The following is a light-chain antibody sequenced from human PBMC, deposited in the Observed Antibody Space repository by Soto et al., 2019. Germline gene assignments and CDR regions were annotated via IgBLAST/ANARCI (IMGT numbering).Light chain of an antibody. CDR3: AAWDDRLSGVV. CDR1: SSNIETNY. J-gene: IGLJ2*01. V-gene: IGLV1-47*01. Sequence: QSVLTQPPSASGTTGQRVTISCSGSSSNIETNYVYGYQQVPGTAPKLLFYRDNQRPPGVPDRFSGSKSGPSASLAISGLRSEDEGDYHSAAWDDRLSGVVFGGGTKVTVL. CDR2: RDN.